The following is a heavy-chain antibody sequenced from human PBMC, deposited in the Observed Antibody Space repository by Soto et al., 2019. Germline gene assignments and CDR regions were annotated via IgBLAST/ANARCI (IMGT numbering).Heavy chain of an antibody. CDR3: ARIHYSSASFDY. Sequence: SETLSLTCTVSGVSISSVSISVNYWSWIRQSPGKGLEWIGSVHYSGSTSYHPSLESRVTISVDTSKNQFSLRLRSVTAADTAVYYCARIHYSSASFDYCGQGNLVTVSS. CDR1: GVSISSVSISVNY. V-gene: IGHV4-61*08. CDR2: VHYSGST. D-gene: IGHD6-19*01. J-gene: IGHJ4*02.